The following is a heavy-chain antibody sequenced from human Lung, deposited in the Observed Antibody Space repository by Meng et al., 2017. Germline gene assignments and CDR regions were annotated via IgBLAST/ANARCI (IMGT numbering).Heavy chain of an antibody. V-gene: IGHV4-34*01. Sequence: QGQPQRWGDGLLKPSETLAPTCGVSGGSFSDYHWSWIRQPPGKGLEWIGEINHSGSTNYNPSLESRATISVDTSQNNLSLKLSSVTAADSAVYYCARGPTTMAHDFDYWGQGTLVTVSS. CDR3: ARGPTTMAHDFDY. CDR1: GGSFSDYH. J-gene: IGHJ4*02. CDR2: INHSGST. D-gene: IGHD4-11*01.